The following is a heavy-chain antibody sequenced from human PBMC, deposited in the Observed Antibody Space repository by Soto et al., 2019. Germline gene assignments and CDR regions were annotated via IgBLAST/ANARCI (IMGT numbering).Heavy chain of an antibody. CDR2: ISGSGGST. CDR1: GFTFSSYA. V-gene: IGHV3-23*01. CDR3: AKDKGRPRPYYYGMDV. Sequence: GGSLRLSCAASGFTFSSYAMSWVRQAPGKGLEWVSAISGSGGSTYYADSVKGRFTISRDNSKNTLYLQMNSLRAEDTAVYYCAKDKGRPRPYYYGMDVWGQGTTVTVSS. J-gene: IGHJ6*02.